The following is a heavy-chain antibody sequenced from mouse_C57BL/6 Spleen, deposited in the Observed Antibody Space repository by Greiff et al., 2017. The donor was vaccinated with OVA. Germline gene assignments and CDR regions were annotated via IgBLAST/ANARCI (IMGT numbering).Heavy chain of an antibody. D-gene: IGHD2-13*01. Sequence: VQLQESGPELVKPGASVKISCKASGYAFSSSWMNWVKQRPGKGLEWIGRIYPGGGDTNYNGKFKGKATLTADKSSSTAYMQLSSLTSEDSAVHDWGRSGEGDPPMDYWGQGTSVTGSS. V-gene: IGHV1-82*01. CDR1: GYAFSSSW. CDR2: IYPGGGDT. J-gene: IGHJ4*01. CDR3: GRSGEGDPPMDY.